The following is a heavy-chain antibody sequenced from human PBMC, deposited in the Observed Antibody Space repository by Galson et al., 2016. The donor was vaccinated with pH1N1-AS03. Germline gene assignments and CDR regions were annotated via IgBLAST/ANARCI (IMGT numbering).Heavy chain of an antibody. D-gene: IGHD4-17*01. Sequence: SISSGYYYWSWIRQPAGKGLEWIGRFYTNGNTNYNPSLKSRVTISVGTSKNHFSLKLSSVTAADTAVYYCASSTAVTPWEAAFDIWGRGTMVTVSS. CDR2: FYTNGNT. CDR1: SISSGYYY. J-gene: IGHJ3*02. CDR3: ASSTAVTPWEAAFDI. V-gene: IGHV4-61*02.